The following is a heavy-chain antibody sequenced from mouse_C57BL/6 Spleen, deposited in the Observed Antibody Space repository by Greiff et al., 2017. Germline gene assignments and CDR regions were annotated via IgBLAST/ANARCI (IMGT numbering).Heavy chain of an antibody. J-gene: IGHJ2*01. V-gene: IGHV5-17*01. Sequence: EVKLVESGGGLVKPGGSLKLSCAASGFTFSDYGMHWVRQAPEKGLEWVAYISSGSSTIYYADTVKGRFTISRDNAKNTLFLQMTSLRSEDTAMYYCARGYYGSSSYFDYWGQGTTLTVSS. CDR3: ARGYYGSSSYFDY. CDR1: GFTFSDYG. CDR2: ISSGSSTI. D-gene: IGHD1-1*01.